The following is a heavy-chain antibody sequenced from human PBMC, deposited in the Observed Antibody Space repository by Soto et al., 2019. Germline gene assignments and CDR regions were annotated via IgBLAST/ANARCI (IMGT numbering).Heavy chain of an antibody. CDR3: AKDILDRDYYYGMDV. V-gene: IGHV3-30*18. Sequence: PGGSLRLSCAASGFTFSSYGMHWVRQAPGKGLEWVAVISYDGSNKYYADSVKGRFTISRDNSKNTLYLQMNSLRAEDTAVYYCAKDILDRDYYYGMDVWDQGTTVTVSS. J-gene: IGHJ6*02. CDR2: ISYDGSNK. CDR1: GFTFSSYG. D-gene: IGHD2-15*01.